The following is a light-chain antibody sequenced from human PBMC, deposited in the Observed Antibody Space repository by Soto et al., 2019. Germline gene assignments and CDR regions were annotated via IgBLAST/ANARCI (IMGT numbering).Light chain of an antibody. J-gene: IGKJ1*01. CDR2: DAS. CDR1: QSISSW. CDR3: QQYENYWT. V-gene: IGKV1-5*01. Sequence: DLQMTQSPSTLSATAGDRFTITCRASQSISSWLAWYQHKPGKAPKLLIYDASNLDSGVPSRFSGSGSGTEFSLTISNLQPDDCATYYCQQYENYWTFGQGTKVDIK.